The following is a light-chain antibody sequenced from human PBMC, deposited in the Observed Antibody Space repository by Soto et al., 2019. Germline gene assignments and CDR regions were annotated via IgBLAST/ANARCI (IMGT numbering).Light chain of an antibody. V-gene: IGKV1-12*01. CDR3: QQANAFPRT. CDR1: QGIGSQ. J-gene: IGKJ1*01. CDR2: AAS. Sequence: DIQMTQSPSSVSASVGDRVSITCRASQGIGSQLAWYQQKPGKAPKLLIHAASTLQRGVPSRFSGSGSGTYFTLTISSLQSEDFATYYCQQANAFPRTFGQGPKVEIE.